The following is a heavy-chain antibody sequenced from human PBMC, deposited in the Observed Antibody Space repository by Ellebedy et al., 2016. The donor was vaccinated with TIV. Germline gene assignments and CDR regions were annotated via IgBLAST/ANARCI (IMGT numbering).Heavy chain of an antibody. CDR2: INPSGGST. CDR1: GYTFTSYA. CDR3: AREHITVRGVSIPDEPSNYYYYMDV. V-gene: IGHV1-46*01. J-gene: IGHJ6*03. Sequence: ASVKVSCKASGYTFTSYAISWVRQAPGQGLEWMGLINPSGGSTSYAQKFQGRVTMTRDTSTSTVYMELRSLRSDDTAVYYCAREHITVRGVSIPDEPSNYYYYMDVWGKGTTVTVSS. D-gene: IGHD3-10*01.